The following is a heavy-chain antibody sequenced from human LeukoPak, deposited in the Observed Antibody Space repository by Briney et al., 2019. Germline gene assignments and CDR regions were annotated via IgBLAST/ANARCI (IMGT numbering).Heavy chain of an antibody. D-gene: IGHD3-22*01. Sequence: PGGSLRLSCAASGFTVSNNYMSWVRQAPGQGLELVSLIYSHGGTNYADSVKGRFTISRDNSKNTLYLQMNSLRAEDTAVYYCARDGIDSSSGISYYYYMAVWGKGTTVTISS. CDR2: IYSHGGT. CDR3: ARDGIDSSSGISYYYYMAV. V-gene: IGHV3-66*01. J-gene: IGHJ6*03. CDR1: GFTVSNNY.